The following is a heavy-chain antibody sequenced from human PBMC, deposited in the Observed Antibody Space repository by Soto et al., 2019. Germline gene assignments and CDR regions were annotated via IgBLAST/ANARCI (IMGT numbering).Heavy chain of an antibody. Sequence: QVQLVQSGAEVKKPGSSVKVSCKTSGATFSSYGINWVRLAPGQGLEWMGGIKPVFGSPVYARKFEGRLTMTADESTSTAYMQLSSLKSEDTAVYYCARAGGLCSSTSCVDFWGQGTLITVSS. CDR2: IKPVFGSP. V-gene: IGHV1-69*01. J-gene: IGHJ4*02. CDR3: ARAGGLCSSTSCVDF. CDR1: GATFSSYG. D-gene: IGHD2-2*01.